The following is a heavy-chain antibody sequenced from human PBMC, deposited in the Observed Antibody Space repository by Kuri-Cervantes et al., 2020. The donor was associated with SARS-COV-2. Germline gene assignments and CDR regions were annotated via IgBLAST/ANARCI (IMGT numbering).Heavy chain of an antibody. CDR1: GGSISSGDYY. Sequence: SCTVSGGSISSGDYYWSWIRQPPGKGLEWIGYIYYSGSTYYNPSLKSRVTISVDTSKNQFSLKLSSVTAADTAVYYCARELGVPAATYFDYWGQGTLVTVSS. CDR2: IYYSGST. CDR3: ARELGVPAATYFDY. V-gene: IGHV4-30-4*08. D-gene: IGHD2-2*01. J-gene: IGHJ4*02.